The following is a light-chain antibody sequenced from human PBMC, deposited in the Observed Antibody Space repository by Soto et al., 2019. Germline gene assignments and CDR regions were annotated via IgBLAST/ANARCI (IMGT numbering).Light chain of an antibody. J-gene: IGKJ1*01. CDR2: GAS. CDR3: QQYGSSPPGT. CDR1: QSVSSSY. V-gene: IGKV3-20*01. Sequence: EIVLTQSPGNLSLSPGERATLSCRASQSVSSSYLAWYQQKPGQAPRLLIYGASSRATGIPDRFSGSGSGTDFTLTISRLEPEDFAVYYCQQYGSSPPGTFGQGTKVDIK.